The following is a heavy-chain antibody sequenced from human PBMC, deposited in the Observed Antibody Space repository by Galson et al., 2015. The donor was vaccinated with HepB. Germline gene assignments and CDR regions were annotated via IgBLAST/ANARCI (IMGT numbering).Heavy chain of an antibody. V-gene: IGHV3-53*01. CDR1: GFTVNNNY. Sequence: SLRLSCAASGFTVNNNYMTWVRQAPGKGLEWVSVIHSGGSIFYADSVKGRFTISRDNSKNTLYLQMNSLRADDTAMYYCATTKFGSGAYWTFDIWGQGTLVTVSS. J-gene: IGHJ3*02. D-gene: IGHD4/OR15-4a*01. CDR2: IHSGGSI. CDR3: ATTKFGSGAYWTFDI.